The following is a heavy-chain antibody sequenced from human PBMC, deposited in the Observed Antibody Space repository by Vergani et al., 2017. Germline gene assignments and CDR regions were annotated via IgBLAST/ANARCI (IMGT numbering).Heavy chain of an antibody. J-gene: IGHJ4*02. Sequence: QVQLVESGGGVVQPGGSLRLSCAASGFTFSSYGMHWVRQAPGKGLEWVAFIRYDGSNKYYADSVKGRFTISSDNSKNTLYLQMNSLRAEDTAVYYCAKDLIYDSSGGFDYWGQGTLVTVSS. D-gene: IGHD3-22*01. CDR2: IRYDGSNK. CDR3: AKDLIYDSSGGFDY. V-gene: IGHV3-30*02. CDR1: GFTFSSYG.